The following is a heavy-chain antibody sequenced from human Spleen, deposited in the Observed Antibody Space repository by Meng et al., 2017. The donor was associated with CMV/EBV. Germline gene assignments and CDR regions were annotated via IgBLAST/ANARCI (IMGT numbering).Heavy chain of an antibody. CDR1: GYTVTGYY. V-gene: IGHV1-2*02. J-gene: IGHJ4*02. D-gene: IGHD6-13*01. Sequence: ASVKVSCKASGYTVTGYYIHWVRQAPGQGLEWMGWINPNSGGTNYAQKFQGRVTMTRDTSISTAYMELSRLRSDDTAVYYCARIPRAAAGRMLGDYWGQGTLVTVSS. CDR2: INPNSGGT. CDR3: ARIPRAAAGRMLGDY.